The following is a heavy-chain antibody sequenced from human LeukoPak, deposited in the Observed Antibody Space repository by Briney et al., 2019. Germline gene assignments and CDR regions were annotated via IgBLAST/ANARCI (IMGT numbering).Heavy chain of an antibody. D-gene: IGHD4-23*01. CDR3: ARVYGGNSRFRYYFDY. CDR1: GGSISSGGYY. J-gene: IGHJ4*02. V-gene: IGHV4-31*03. Sequence: SETLSLTCTVSGGSISSGGYYWSWIRQHPGKGLEWIGYIYYSGSTYYNPSLKSRVTISVDTSKNQFSLKLSSVTAADTAVYYCARVYGGNSRFRYYFDYWGQGILVTVSS. CDR2: IYYSGST.